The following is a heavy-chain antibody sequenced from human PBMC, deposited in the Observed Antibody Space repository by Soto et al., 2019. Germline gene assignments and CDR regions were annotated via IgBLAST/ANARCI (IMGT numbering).Heavy chain of an antibody. J-gene: IGHJ5*02. CDR3: ARDYYDSSGQGPFDP. CDR2: IYYSGST. D-gene: IGHD3-22*01. Sequence: SQTLSLTCTVSGGSISSGGYYWSWIRQHPGKGLEWIGYIYYSGSTYYNPSLKSRVTISVDTSKNQFSLKLSSVTAADTAVYYCARDYYDSSGQGPFDPWGQGTLVTVSS. CDR1: GGSISSGGYY. V-gene: IGHV4-31*03.